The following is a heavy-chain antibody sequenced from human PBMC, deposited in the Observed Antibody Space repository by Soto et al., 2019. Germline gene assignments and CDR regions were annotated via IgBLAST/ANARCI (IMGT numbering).Heavy chain of an antibody. CDR1: GFSFSSYA. J-gene: IGHJ4*01. CDR3: AKDPDILTGYYNGGPFDY. D-gene: IGHD3-9*01. V-gene: IGHV3-23*01. CDR2: ISGSGGST. Sequence: PGGSMRLACAASGFSFSSYAMSGVRQAPGKGLEWVSAISGSGGSTYYADSVKGRFTISRDNSKNTLYLQMNSLRAEDTAVYYCAKDPDILTGYYNGGPFDYWGQGTLVTVSS.